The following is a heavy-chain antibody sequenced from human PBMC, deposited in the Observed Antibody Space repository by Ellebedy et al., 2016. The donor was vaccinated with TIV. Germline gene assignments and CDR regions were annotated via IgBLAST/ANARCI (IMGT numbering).Heavy chain of an antibody. J-gene: IGHJ2*01. CDR1: GGSFSGYY. V-gene: IGHV4-34*01. CDR3: ARHSGYFDL. CDR2: INHSGST. Sequence: GSLRLXCAVYGGSFSGYYWSWIRQPPGKGLEWIGEINHSGSTNYNPSLKSRVTISVDTSKNQFSLKLSSVTAADTAVYYCARHSGYFDLWGRGTLVTVSS.